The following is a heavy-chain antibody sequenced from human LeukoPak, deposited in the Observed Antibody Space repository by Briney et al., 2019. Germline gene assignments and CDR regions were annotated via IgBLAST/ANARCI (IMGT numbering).Heavy chain of an antibody. Sequence: GGSLRLSCAASGFTFTTYTMSWVRQAPGKGLEWVSFISGRRTYISYADSVKGRFTISRDNAKNSLYLQMNSLRAEDTAVYYCTSDTFGKYDYWGQGSLVTVSS. CDR3: TSDTFGKYDY. CDR1: GFTFTTYT. D-gene: IGHD3-16*01. CDR2: ISGRRTYI. J-gene: IGHJ4*02. V-gene: IGHV3-21*01.